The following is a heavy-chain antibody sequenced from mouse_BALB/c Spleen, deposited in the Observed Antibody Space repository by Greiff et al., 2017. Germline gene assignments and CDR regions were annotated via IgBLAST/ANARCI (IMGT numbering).Heavy chain of an antibody. V-gene: IGHV5-6-5*01. Sequence: EVMLVESGGGLVKPGGSLKLSCAASGFTFSSYAMSWVRQTPEKRLEWVASISSGGSTYYPDSVKGRFTISRDNARNILYLQMSSLRSEDTAMYYCARGDYGSFDYWGQGTTLTVSS. CDR3: ARGDYGSFDY. J-gene: IGHJ2*01. CDR2: ISSGGST. D-gene: IGHD2-4*01. CDR1: GFTFSSYA.